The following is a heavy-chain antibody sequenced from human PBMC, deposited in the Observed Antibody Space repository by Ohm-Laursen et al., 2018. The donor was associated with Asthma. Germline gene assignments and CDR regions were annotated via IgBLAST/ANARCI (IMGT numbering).Heavy chain of an antibody. Sequence: SLRLSCTASGFTFSSYGMHWVRQAPGKGLEWVAVMSYDGTNKYHAASVQGRFTISRDNSKSTLFLQMSGLRPEDTAVYYCARGLGGIHRWLSYQIDKWGLGTQVTVSS. CDR1: GFTFSSYG. CDR2: MSYDGTNK. CDR3: ARGLGGIHRWLSYQIDK. J-gene: IGHJ4*02. D-gene: IGHD5-18*01. V-gene: IGHV3-30*03.